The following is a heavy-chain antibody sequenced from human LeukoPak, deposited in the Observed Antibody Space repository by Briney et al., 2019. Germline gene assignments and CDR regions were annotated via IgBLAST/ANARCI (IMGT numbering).Heavy chain of an antibody. D-gene: IGHD2-21*02. CDR2: ISAYNGNT. CDR1: GYTFTSYG. Sequence: ASVKVSCKASGYTFTSYGISWVRQAPGQGLEWMGWISAYNGNTNYAQELQGRVTMTTDTSTSTAYMELRSLRSDDTAVYYCARDWYCGGDCYSYFDYWGQGTLVTVSS. V-gene: IGHV1-18*01. J-gene: IGHJ4*02. CDR3: ARDWYCGGDCYSYFDY.